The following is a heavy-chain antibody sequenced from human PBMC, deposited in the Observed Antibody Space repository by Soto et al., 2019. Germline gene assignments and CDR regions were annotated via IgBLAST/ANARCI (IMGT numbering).Heavy chain of an antibody. CDR3: ARNRPRNYYYGMDV. V-gene: IGHV3-33*01. CDR2: IWYDGSNK. J-gene: IGHJ6*02. Sequence: PGGSLRLSCAASGFTFSSYGMHWVRRAPGKGLEWVAVIWYDGSNKYYADSVKGRFTISRDNSKNTLYLQMNSLRAEDTAVYYCARNRPRNYYYGMDVWGQGTTVTVSS. CDR1: GFTFSSYG.